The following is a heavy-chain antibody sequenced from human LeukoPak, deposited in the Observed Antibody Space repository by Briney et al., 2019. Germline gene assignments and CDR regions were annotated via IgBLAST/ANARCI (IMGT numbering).Heavy chain of an antibody. Sequence: ASVKVSCKASGYTFTSYGISWVRQAPGQGLEWMGWISAYNGNTNYAQKLQGRVTMTTDTSTSTAYMELRSLRSDDTAVYYCARWVNVGYSYGFPPRFDYWGQGTLVTVSS. V-gene: IGHV1-18*01. CDR1: GYTFTSYG. D-gene: IGHD5-18*01. CDR3: ARWVNVGYSYGFPPRFDY. J-gene: IGHJ4*02. CDR2: ISAYNGNT.